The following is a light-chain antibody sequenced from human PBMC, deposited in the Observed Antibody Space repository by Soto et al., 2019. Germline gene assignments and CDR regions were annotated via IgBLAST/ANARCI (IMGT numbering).Light chain of an antibody. CDR3: KKSKSTHRN. CDR2: AAS. Sequence: DIQLTHSPSSLSASVGDRVTLTCRASQSIGIYLNWYQQRPGKAPNLLIYAASSLQSGVPSRFSGSGSGKDLTITISGMQPEDFETYYCKKSKSTHRNFGQGTKVDIK. V-gene: IGKV1-39*01. CDR1: QSIGIY. J-gene: IGKJ2*01.